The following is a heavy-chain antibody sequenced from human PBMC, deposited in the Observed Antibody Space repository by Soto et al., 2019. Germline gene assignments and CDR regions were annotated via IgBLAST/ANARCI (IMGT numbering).Heavy chain of an antibody. CDR2: IYYTGTT. CDR3: ARLGDYYQAFDS. Sequence: PSXTLSLTCTVSGGSMSSYYCIWFVQPPGKGLEWIGYIYYTGTTNYFPSLKSRATISVDTSRNQFSLNLTSVTAADTAVYYCARLGDYYQAFDSWGQGTLVTVS. J-gene: IGHJ4*02. D-gene: IGHD3-22*01. CDR1: GGSMSSYY. V-gene: IGHV4-59*08.